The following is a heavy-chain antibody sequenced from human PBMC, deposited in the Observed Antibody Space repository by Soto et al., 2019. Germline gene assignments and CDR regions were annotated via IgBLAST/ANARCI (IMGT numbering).Heavy chain of an antibody. D-gene: IGHD3-10*01. CDR2: IYYSGST. V-gene: IGHV4-31*03. CDR1: GGSISSGGYY. Sequence: SETLSLTCTVSGGSISSGGYYWSWIRQHPGKGLEWIGYIYYSGSTYYNPSLKSRVTISVDTSKNQFSLKLSSVTAADTAVYYCARGIYYGSGSSVDFAYWGQGTLVTVSS. J-gene: IGHJ4*02. CDR3: ARGIYYGSGSSVDFAY.